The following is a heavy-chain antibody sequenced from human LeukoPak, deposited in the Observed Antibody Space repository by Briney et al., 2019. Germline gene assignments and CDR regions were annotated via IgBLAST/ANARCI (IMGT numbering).Heavy chain of an antibody. V-gene: IGHV3-9*01. CDR2: ISWNSGSI. CDR3: AKDPYSSGWLYFDY. Sequence: GGSLRLSCAASGFTFDDYAMHWVRQAPGKGLEWVSGISWNSGSIGYADSVKGRFTISRDNAKNSLYLQMNSLRAEDTALYYCAKDPYSSGWLYFDYWGQGTLVTVSS. CDR1: GFTFDDYA. D-gene: IGHD6-19*01. J-gene: IGHJ4*02.